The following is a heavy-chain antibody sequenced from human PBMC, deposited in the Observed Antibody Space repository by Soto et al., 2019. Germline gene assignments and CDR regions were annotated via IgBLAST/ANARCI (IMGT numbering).Heavy chain of an antibody. CDR3: ARSIAVAGLDY. J-gene: IGHJ4*02. CDR1: GFTLSSYS. Sequence: GGSLRLSCAASGFTLSSYSMHWVRQAPGKGLEWVSVISYDVNKKLYGDSVKGRFSISRDTSKNTVYLQMNSLRPEDTAVYYCARSIAVAGLDYWGQGTLVTVSS. D-gene: IGHD6-19*01. V-gene: IGHV3-30-3*01. CDR2: ISYDVNKK.